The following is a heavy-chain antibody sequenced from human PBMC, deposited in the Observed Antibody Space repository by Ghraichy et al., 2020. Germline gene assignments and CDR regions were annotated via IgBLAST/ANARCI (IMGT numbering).Heavy chain of an antibody. CDR1: GLTFSSYW. Sequence: RGSLRLSCAVSGLTFSSYWMHWVRQAPGKGLVWVSRVNSDGTSTTYADSVKGRFTISRDNAKNTLFMQMNSLRAEDTAVYYCVSANPTIDYWGQGTLVTVSS. J-gene: IGHJ4*02. V-gene: IGHV3-74*01. D-gene: IGHD2-2*01. CDR3: VSANPTIDY. CDR2: VNSDGTST.